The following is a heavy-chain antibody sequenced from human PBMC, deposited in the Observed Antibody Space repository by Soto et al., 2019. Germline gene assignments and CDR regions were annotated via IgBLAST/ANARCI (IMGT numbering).Heavy chain of an antibody. D-gene: IGHD3-22*01. CDR3: AISGGYDNTSPFDY. V-gene: IGHV3-23*01. Sequence: LRLSCVASGFTFNNYAMSWVRQVPGKGLEWVSGISGSGNTYYADSVKGRFTISRDNSKNTLYLQMISLRTEDTAVYHCAISGGYDNTSPFDYWGQGTQVTVSS. J-gene: IGHJ4*02. CDR1: GFTFNNYA. CDR2: ISGSGNT.